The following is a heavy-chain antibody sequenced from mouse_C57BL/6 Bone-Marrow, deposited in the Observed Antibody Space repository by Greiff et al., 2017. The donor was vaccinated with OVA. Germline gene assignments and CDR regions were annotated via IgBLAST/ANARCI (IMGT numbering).Heavy chain of an antibody. D-gene: IGHD2-2*01. CDR1: GYTFTSYG. J-gene: IGHJ1*03. CDR2: IYIGNGYT. Sequence: VQLQQSGAELVRPGSSVKMSCQTSGYTFTSYGINWVKQRPGQGLEWIGYIYIGNGYTEYNEKFKGQATLTSDTSSSTAYMQLSSLTSEDSAIYFCARLDGGWLPPYWYFDVWGTGTTVTVSS. CDR3: ARLDGGWLPPYWYFDV. V-gene: IGHV1-58*01.